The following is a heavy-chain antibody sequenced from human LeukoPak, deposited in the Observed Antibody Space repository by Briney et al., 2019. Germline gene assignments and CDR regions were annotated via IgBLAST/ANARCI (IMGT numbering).Heavy chain of an antibody. Sequence: GGSLRLSCAASGFTFNNYAMSWVRQAPGKGLEWVSVISGSGGSTYYADSVKGRFTISRDNSKNTLSLQMNSLRAEDTAVYYCAKDLTQSGYGNGEFQYWGQGTLVTVSS. CDR2: ISGSGGST. CDR1: GFTFNNYA. J-gene: IGHJ1*01. V-gene: IGHV3-23*01. D-gene: IGHD5-12*01. CDR3: AKDLTQSGYGNGEFQY.